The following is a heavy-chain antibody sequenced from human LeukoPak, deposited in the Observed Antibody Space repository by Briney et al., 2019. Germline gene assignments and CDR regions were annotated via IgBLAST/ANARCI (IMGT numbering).Heavy chain of an antibody. D-gene: IGHD6-19*01. V-gene: IGHV3-30*02. J-gene: IGHJ4*02. Sequence: GGPLRLSCAASGFSFASYDIHWVLQAPGKGLEWVTFIESDGSKEYYADSVKGRFTISRDNSKNTVYVQMKSLRPEDTAVYYCAKEGSGWYYLDYWGQGTVVTVSS. CDR3: AKEGSGWYYLDY. CDR1: GFSFASYD. CDR2: IESDGSKE.